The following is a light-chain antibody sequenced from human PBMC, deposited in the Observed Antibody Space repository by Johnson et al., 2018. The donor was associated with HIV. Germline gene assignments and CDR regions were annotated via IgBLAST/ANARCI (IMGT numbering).Light chain of an antibody. CDR1: SSNIGNNY. Sequence: QSVLTQAPSVSAAPGQKVTISCSGSSSNIGNNYVSWYQQLPGTAPKLLIYENNKRPSGIPDRFSGSKSGTSATLGITGLQTGDEADYYCGTWDNSLSTGGVFGTGTKVIVL. J-gene: IGLJ1*01. CDR3: GTWDNSLSTGGV. CDR2: ENN. V-gene: IGLV1-51*02.